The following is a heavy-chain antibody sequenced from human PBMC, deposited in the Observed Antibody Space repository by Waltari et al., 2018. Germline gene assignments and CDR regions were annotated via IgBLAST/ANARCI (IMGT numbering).Heavy chain of an antibody. CDR2: ISSSSSYI. CDR3: ARDPPRRVSGWYFDL. V-gene: IGHV3-21*01. Sequence: EVQLVESGGGLVKPGGSLRLSCAASGFTFSSYSMNWVRQAPGKGLEWVSSISSSSSYIYYSYSVKGRFTISRDNAKNSLYLQMNSLRAEDTAVYYCARDPPRRVSGWYFDLWGRGTLVTVSS. D-gene: IGHD3-10*01. J-gene: IGHJ2*01. CDR1: GFTFSSYS.